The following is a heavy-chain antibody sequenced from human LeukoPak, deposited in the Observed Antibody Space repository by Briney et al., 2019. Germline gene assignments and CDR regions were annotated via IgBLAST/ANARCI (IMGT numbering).Heavy chain of an antibody. Sequence: PSETLSLTCGVSGFSISTYYYWGWIRQPPGEGLEWIGSLHHTGRMYYNPSLKSRVTMSVDTSKNHFSLNLSSVTAADTAVYYCVRLGVVLTKPEFGFWGPGTLVTVSS. CDR1: GFSISTYYY. V-gene: IGHV4-38-2*01. CDR2: LHHTGRM. D-gene: IGHD3-22*01. J-gene: IGHJ4*02. CDR3: VRLGVVLTKPEFGF.